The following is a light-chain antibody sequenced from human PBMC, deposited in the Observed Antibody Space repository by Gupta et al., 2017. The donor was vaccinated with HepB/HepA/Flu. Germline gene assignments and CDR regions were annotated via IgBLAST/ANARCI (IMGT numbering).Light chain of an antibody. CDR1: SSDVGSYNL. V-gene: IGLV2-18*02. CDR3: SSYTSTSTLVV. Sequence: QSVLTQPPSVSGSPGPSVTISCTGTSSDVGSYNLVSWYQHPPGTAPKLMIYDVSNRPSGVPDRFSGSKSGNTAALTISGLQAEDEADYYCSSYTSTSTLVVFGGGTKLTVL. J-gene: IGLJ2*01. CDR2: DVS.